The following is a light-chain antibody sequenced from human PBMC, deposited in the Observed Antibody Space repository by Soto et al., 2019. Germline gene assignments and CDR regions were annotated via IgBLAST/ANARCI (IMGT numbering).Light chain of an antibody. CDR2: KAS. Sequence: DIQMTQSPSTLSASVGDRVTITCRASQSITSWLAWYQQKPGKAPKILINKASTLESGVPSRFSGSGSGTEFTLTISSLQPDDFATYYYQQYDNYPYTFGQGTKLEIK. CDR1: QSITSW. V-gene: IGKV1-5*03. CDR3: QQYDNYPYT. J-gene: IGKJ2*01.